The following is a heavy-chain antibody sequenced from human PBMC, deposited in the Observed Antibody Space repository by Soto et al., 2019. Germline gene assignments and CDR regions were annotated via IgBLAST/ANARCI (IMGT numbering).Heavy chain of an antibody. CDR3: ARGEGVLWFGELLIDWFDP. CDR2: IYYSGST. CDR1: GGSISSGGYY. V-gene: IGHV4-31*03. J-gene: IGHJ5*02. Sequence: SETLSLTCTVSGGSISSGGYYWSWIRQHPGKGLEWIGYIYYSGSTYYNPSLKSRVTISVDTSKNQFSLKLSSVTAADTAVYYCARGEGVLWFGELLIDWFDPWGQGTLVTVSS. D-gene: IGHD3-10*01.